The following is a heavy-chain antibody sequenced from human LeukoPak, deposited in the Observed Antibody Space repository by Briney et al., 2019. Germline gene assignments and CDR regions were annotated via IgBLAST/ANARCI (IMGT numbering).Heavy chain of an antibody. CDR1: GFTFDDYA. D-gene: IGHD3-10*01. Sequence: GGSRRLSCAASGFTFDDYAMPGVRQAPGQGMAWGSLISGVGGSTYYADSVKGRITISKNNSKNSLYLQMNSLRAEDTALYYCGKSCGEFPDAFDVWGHVIMVS. V-gene: IGHV3-43*02. J-gene: IGHJ3*01. CDR3: GKSCGEFPDAFDV. CDR2: ISGVGGST.